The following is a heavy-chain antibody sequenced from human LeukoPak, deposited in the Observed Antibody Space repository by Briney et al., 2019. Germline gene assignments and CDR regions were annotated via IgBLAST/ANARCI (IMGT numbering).Heavy chain of an antibody. J-gene: IGHJ4*02. D-gene: IGHD3-10*01. Sequence: GGSLRLSCEASGFAFSFSAMTWVRQAPGTGLEWVSTINANAINTYYAASVKGRFTISRDNSKSTLYLQLNSLRVEDTAVYYCARDLRALGDPPSPYFDHWGQGTLVTVSS. CDR2: INANAINT. CDR3: ARDLRALGDPPSPYFDH. CDR1: GFAFSFSA. V-gene: IGHV3-23*01.